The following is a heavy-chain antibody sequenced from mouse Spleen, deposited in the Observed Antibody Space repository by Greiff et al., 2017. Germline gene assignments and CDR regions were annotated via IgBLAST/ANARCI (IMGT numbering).Heavy chain of an antibody. CDR3: ARKREGESVFDY. CDR1: GFSLTSYG. Sequence: QVQLQQSGPGLVQPSQSLSITCTVSGFSLTSYGVHWVRQSPGKGLEWLGVIWSGGSTDYNAAFISRLSISKDNSKSQVFFKMNSLQADDTAIYYCARKREGESVFDYWGQGTTLTVSS. V-gene: IGHV2-2*01. J-gene: IGHJ2*01. CDR2: IWSGGST.